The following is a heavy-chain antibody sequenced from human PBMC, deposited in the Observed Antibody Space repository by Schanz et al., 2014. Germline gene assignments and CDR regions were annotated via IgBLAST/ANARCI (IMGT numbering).Heavy chain of an antibody. CDR3: VRDILHRVYDSGSP. Sequence: EVQLLESGGGLVQPGGSLRLSCAASGFTFSGFWMTWVRQAPGKGLEWVANIKKDGSEKYYVDSVKGRFTISRDNAKNSLFLHMNSLRAEDTAVYYCVRDILHRVYDSGSPWGQGTLVTVSS. D-gene: IGHD3-10*01. CDR2: IKKDGSEK. CDR1: GFTFSGFW. J-gene: IGHJ5*02. V-gene: IGHV3-7*01.